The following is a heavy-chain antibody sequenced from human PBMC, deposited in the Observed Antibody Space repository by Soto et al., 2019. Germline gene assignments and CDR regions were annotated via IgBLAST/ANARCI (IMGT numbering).Heavy chain of an antibody. CDR3: ARGVFGYFDWLSVDY. V-gene: IGHV3-30-3*01. D-gene: IGHD3-9*01. Sequence: SLTRSCAPSGFTFSSYSMHWDRQAPIKGLEWAAVISYDGSNKYYADSVKGRFTISRDNSKNTLYLQMNSLRAEDTAVYYCARGVFGYFDWLSVDYWGQGTLVTVSS. CDR2: ISYDGSNK. J-gene: IGHJ4*02. CDR1: GFTFSSYS.